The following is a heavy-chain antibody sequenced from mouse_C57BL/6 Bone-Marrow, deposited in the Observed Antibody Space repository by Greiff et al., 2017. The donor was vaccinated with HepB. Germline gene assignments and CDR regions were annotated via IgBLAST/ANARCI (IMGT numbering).Heavy chain of an antibody. CDR2: IYPGDGDT. Sequence: QVQLQQSGPELVKPGASVKISCKASGYAFSSSWMNWVKQRPGKGLEWIGRIYPGDGDTNYNGKFKGKATLTADKSSSTAYMQLSSLTSEDSAVYFRARGGGNSWFAYWGQGTLVTVSA. D-gene: IGHD2-1*01. V-gene: IGHV1-82*01. J-gene: IGHJ3*01. CDR1: GYAFSSSW. CDR3: ARGGGNSWFAY.